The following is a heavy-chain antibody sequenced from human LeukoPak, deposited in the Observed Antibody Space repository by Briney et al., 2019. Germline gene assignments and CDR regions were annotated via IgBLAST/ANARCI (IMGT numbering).Heavy chain of an antibody. V-gene: IGHV1-3*01. CDR1: GYTFSDYP. D-gene: IGHD2-8*01. CDR2: ISAGNI. J-gene: IGHJ6*02. CDR3: AREAYVMDV. Sequence: RASVKVSCKASGYTFSDYPIHWLRQAPGQRFEWMGWISAGNIKYSQNFQDRIDITRDTSASTVNMELSSLTSADTAVYYCAREAYVMDVWGQGTTVVVSS.